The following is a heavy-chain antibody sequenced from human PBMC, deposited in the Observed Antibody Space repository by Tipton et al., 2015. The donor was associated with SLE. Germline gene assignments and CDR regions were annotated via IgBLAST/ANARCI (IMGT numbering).Heavy chain of an antibody. J-gene: IGHJ4*02. Sequence: SLRLSCAASGFTVSSNYVSWVRQAPGKGLEWVGFIRSKAYGGTTEYAASVKGRFTISRDDSKSIAYLQMNSLKTEDTAVYYCTRRLGSGYDYWGQGTLVTVSS. CDR1: GFTVSSNY. CDR2: IRSKAYGGTT. D-gene: IGHD6-19*01. CDR3: TRRLGSGYDY. V-gene: IGHV3-49*04.